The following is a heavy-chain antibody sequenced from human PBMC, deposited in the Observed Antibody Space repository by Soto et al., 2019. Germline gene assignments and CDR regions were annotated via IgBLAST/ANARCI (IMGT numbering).Heavy chain of an antibody. CDR1: GYSIRSGSY. CDR3: ARVHVMVVAGSTFDY. CDR2: IYHGGTT. Sequence: PSETLSLTCSVSGYSIRSGSYWGWIRQPPGKGPEWIASIYHGGTTFYNPSLKSRVTLSVDTSNNQFSLKLTSVTAADTAVYYCARVHVMVVAGSTFDYWGHGTLVTVS. D-gene: IGHD6-19*01. V-gene: IGHV4-38-2*02. J-gene: IGHJ4*01.